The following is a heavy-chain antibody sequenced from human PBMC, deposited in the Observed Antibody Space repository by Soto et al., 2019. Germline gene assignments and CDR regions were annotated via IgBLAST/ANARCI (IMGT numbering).Heavy chain of an antibody. CDR3: ARGYTAMGYFDR. Sequence: SETLSLTCDVSGGSISRSGYSRSWIRQPPGKGLEWIGYIYQSGSTYYNPSLKSRVSISVDRSENQFFLKLRSLTAADTAVYYCARGYTAMGYFDRWGPGTLVTVSS. CDR1: GGSISRSGYS. CDR2: IYQSGST. D-gene: IGHD5-18*01. V-gene: IGHV4-30-2*01. J-gene: IGHJ4*02.